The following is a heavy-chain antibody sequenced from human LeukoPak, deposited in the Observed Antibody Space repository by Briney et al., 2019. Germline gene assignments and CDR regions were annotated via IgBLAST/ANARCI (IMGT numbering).Heavy chain of an antibody. V-gene: IGHV4-39*01. CDR1: GGSISSSSYY. J-gene: IGHJ4*02. CDR2: IYYSGST. D-gene: IGHD6-19*01. CDR3: ARGQEQWLAHFDY. Sequence: PSETLSLTCTVSGGSISSSSYYWGWIRQPPGKGLEWIGSIYYSGSTYYNPSLKSRVTISVDTSKNQFSLKLSSVTAADTAVYYCARGQEQWLAHFDYWGQGTLVTVSS.